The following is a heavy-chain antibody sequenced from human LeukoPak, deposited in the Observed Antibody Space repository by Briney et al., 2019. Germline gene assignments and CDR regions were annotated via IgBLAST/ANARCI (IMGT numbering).Heavy chain of an antibody. J-gene: IGHJ4*02. Sequence: GGSLRLSCSASGFNFTSYSMTWVRQAPGEGLEWISYISSRGTNAFYADSVKGRFTVSRDNAKNSLFLQMNSLRADDTAVYYCASQKWLHQGDYWGQGTPVAVSS. CDR2: ISSRGTNA. D-gene: IGHD5-24*01. CDR3: ASQKWLHQGDY. CDR1: GFNFTSYS. V-gene: IGHV3-48*01.